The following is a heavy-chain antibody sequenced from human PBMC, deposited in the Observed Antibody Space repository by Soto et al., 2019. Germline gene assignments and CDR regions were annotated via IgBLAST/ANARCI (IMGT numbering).Heavy chain of an antibody. J-gene: IGHJ6*02. Sequence: ASVKVSCKASGGTFSSYTISWVRQAPGQGLEWMGIINPSGGSTSYAQKFQGRVTMTRDTSTSTVYMELSSLRSEDTAVYYCARDGSTYYDFWSGYFLDYYYYYGMDVWGQGTTVTVSS. CDR3: ARDGSTYYDFWSGYFLDYYYYYGMDV. D-gene: IGHD3-3*01. CDR1: GGTFSSYT. CDR2: INPSGGST. V-gene: IGHV1-46*01.